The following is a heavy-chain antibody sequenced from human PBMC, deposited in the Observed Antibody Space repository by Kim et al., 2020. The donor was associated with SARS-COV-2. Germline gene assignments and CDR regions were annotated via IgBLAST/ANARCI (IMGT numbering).Heavy chain of an antibody. Sequence: GNTNYAQKFQERVTMTRDMSTTTAYMELSSLRSEDTAVYYCAADGLYWLHWGQGTLVTVSS. CDR3: AADGLYWLH. V-gene: IGHV1-58*01. J-gene: IGHJ4*02. CDR2: GNT. D-gene: IGHD2-15*01.